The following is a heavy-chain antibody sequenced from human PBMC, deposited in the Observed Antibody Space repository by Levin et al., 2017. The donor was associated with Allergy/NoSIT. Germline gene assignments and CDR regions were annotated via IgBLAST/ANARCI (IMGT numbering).Heavy chain of an antibody. Sequence: GESLKISCKASGYTFTGYYMHWVRQAPGQGLEWMGWINPNSGGTNYAQKFQGRVTMTRDTSISTAYMELSRLRSDDTAVYYCARSSSWYFYYFDYWGQGTLVTVSS. CDR3: ARSSSWYFYYFDY. J-gene: IGHJ4*02. CDR1: GYTFTGYY. CDR2: INPNSGGT. D-gene: IGHD6-13*01. V-gene: IGHV1-2*02.